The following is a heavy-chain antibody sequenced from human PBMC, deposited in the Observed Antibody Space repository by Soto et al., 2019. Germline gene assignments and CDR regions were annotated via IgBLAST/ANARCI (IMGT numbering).Heavy chain of an antibody. J-gene: IGHJ4*02. V-gene: IGHV1-69*13. CDR2: IIPIFGTA. D-gene: IGHD6-19*01. CDR1: GGTFSRYA. Sequence: GASVKVSCKASGGTFSRYAINWVRQAPGQGLEWMGGIIPIFGTANYAQKFQGRVTINADESTSTAYMELISLRSEDTAVYYCARGGDSSGWYYYFDYWGQGTLVTVSS. CDR3: ARGGDSSGWYYYFDY.